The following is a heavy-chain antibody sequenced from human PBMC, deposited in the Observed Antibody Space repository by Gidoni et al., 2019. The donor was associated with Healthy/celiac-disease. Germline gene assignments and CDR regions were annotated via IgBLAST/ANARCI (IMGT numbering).Heavy chain of an antibody. D-gene: IGHD5-18*01. CDR3: ARDPGGYSYGDDY. CDR1: GYTFTGYY. V-gene: IGHV1-2*02. J-gene: IGHJ4*02. Sequence: QVQLVQSGAEVKKPGASVKVSCKASGYTFTGYYMHWVRQAPGQGLEWMGWINPNGCGTNYAQKFQGRVTMTRDTSISTAYMDLSRLRSDDTAVYYCARDPGGYSYGDDYWGQGTLVTVSS. CDR2: INPNGCGT.